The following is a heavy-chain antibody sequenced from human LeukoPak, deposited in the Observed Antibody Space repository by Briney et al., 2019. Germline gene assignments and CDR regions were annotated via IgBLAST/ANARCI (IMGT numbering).Heavy chain of an antibody. D-gene: IGHD2-15*01. V-gene: IGHV1-18*04. CDR1: GYTFTSYG. J-gene: IGHJ5*02. Sequence: GASVKASCKASGYTFTSYGISWVRQAPGQGLEWMGWISAYNGNTSYAQKLQGRVTMTTDTSTSTAYMELRSLRSDDTAVYYCARVYCSGGSCHTRRNNWFDPWGQGTLVTVSS. CDR2: ISAYNGNT. CDR3: ARVYCSGGSCHTRRNNWFDP.